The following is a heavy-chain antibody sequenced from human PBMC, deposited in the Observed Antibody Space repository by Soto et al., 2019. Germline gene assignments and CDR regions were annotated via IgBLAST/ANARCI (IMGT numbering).Heavy chain of an antibody. CDR3: ARLAWLGEYFQH. CDR1: GGTFSSYA. CDR2: IIPIFGTA. D-gene: IGHD6-19*01. V-gene: IGHV1-69*13. J-gene: IGHJ1*01. Sequence: SVKVSCKASGGTFSSYAISWVRQAPGQGLEWMGGIIPIFGTANYAQKFQGRVTITADESKNTLYLQMNSLRAEDTAVYYCARLAWLGEYFQHWGQGTLVTVSS.